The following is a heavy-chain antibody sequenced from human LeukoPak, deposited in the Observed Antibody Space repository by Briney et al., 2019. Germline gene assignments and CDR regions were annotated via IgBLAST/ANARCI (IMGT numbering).Heavy chain of an antibody. V-gene: IGHV1-69*05. D-gene: IGHD3-22*01. CDR1: GGTFSSYA. CDR2: IIPIFGTA. J-gene: IGHJ4*02. Sequence: ASVKVSCKASGGTFSSYAISWVRQAPGQGLEWMGGIIPIFGTANYAQKFQGRVTITTDESTSTAYMELSSLRSEDTAVYYCASHSERPAQDYYDSSGYSWGLDYWGQGTLVTVSS. CDR3: ASHSERPAQDYYDSSGYSWGLDY.